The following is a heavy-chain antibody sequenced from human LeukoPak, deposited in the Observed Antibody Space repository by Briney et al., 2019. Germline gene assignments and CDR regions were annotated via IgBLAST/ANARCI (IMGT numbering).Heavy chain of an antibody. V-gene: IGHV3-66*02. J-gene: IGHJ4*02. CDR3: ARAPGARQRAVALDY. CDR2: IYSGGAT. Sequence: GGSLRLSCAGSGFTVRSNYMSWVRQAPGKGLEWVSVIYSGGATYYADSVKGRFTISRDNSKNTVYLQMSSRRAEDTAVYYWARAPGARQRAVALDYWGQGTLVTVSS. CDR1: GFTVRSNY. D-gene: IGHD6-19*01.